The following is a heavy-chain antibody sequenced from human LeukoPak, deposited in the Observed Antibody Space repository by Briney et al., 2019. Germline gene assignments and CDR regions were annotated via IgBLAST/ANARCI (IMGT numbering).Heavy chain of an antibody. CDR1: GFTFSSYW. Sequence: GGSLRLSCAASGFTFSSYWMSWVRQAPGKGLEWVSSISSSSIYIYYADSVKGRFTISRDNDKNSLYLQMNSLRAEDTAVYYCARESSGLRVQTFDYWGQGTLVTVSS. J-gene: IGHJ4*02. CDR2: ISSSSIYI. CDR3: ARESSGLRVQTFDY. D-gene: IGHD1-1*01. V-gene: IGHV3-21*01.